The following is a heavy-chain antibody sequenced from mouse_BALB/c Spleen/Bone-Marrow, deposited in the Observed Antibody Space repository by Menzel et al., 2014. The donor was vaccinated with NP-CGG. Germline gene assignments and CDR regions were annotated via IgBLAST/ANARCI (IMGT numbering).Heavy chain of an antibody. Sequence: VMLVESGAELARPGASVKLSCKASGYTFTSYWMQWVKQRPGQGLEWIGAIYPGDGDTRYTQKFKGKATLTADKSSSTAYMQLSSLASEDSAVYYCARGDRYAWFAYWGQGTLVTVSA. J-gene: IGHJ3*01. CDR1: GYTFTSYW. V-gene: IGHV1-87*01. CDR2: IYPGDGDT. D-gene: IGHD2-14*01. CDR3: ARGDRYAWFAY.